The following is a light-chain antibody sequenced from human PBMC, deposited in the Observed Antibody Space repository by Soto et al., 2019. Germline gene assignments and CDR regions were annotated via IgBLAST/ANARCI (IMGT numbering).Light chain of an antibody. J-gene: IGLJ2*01. CDR1: TSDVGDYDS. V-gene: IGLV2-14*03. CDR2: DVN. CDR3: HLHSTSLVP. Sequence: QSALIHPASGSGSPGQSITFPCSGATSDVGDYDSVSCYQQHLTKAPKVTLCDVNCRPSGVSSHFSGAKSGNTASLTISRLQAEDEADVGSHLHSTSLVPVGGGTKLTVL.